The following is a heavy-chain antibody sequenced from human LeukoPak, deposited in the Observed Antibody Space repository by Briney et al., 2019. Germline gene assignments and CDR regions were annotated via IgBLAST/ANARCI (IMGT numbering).Heavy chain of an antibody. CDR2: ISSSGSTI. D-gene: IGHD3-10*01. V-gene: IGHV3-48*03. Sequence: PGGSLRLSCVASGFTFSSYEMNWVRQAPGKGLEWVSYISSSGSTIYYADSVKGRFTISRDNAKNSLYLQMNSPRAEDTAVYYCARETSRRITLVRGVMDYWGQGTLVTVSS. J-gene: IGHJ4*02. CDR3: ARETSRRITLVRGVMDY. CDR1: GFTFSSYE.